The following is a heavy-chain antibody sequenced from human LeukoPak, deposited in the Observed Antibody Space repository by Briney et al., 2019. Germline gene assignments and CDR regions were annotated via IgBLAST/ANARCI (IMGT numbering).Heavy chain of an antibody. V-gene: IGHV4-61*02. CDR2: ISTTGSS. CDR3: ARGNYYDSSGDY. D-gene: IGHD3-22*01. Sequence: SQTLSLTCTVSGDSISSSSYYWSWIRQPAGKGLEWIGRISTTGSSNYNPSLKSRVTISVDTSKNQFSLKLSSVTAADTAVYYCARGNYYDSSGDYWGQGTLVTVSS. CDR1: GDSISSSSYY. J-gene: IGHJ4*02.